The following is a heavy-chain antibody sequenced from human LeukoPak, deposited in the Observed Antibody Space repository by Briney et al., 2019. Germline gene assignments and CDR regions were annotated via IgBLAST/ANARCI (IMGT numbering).Heavy chain of an antibody. CDR3: AKDQTSTLYYDFWSGLDY. D-gene: IGHD3-3*01. Sequence: PGGSLRLSCAASGFTFSSYSMNWVRQAPGKGLEWVSAISGSGGSTYYADSVKGRFTISRDNSKNTLYLQMNSLRAEDTAVYYCAKDQTSTLYYDFWSGLDYWGQGTLVTVSS. J-gene: IGHJ4*02. CDR2: ISGSGGST. V-gene: IGHV3-23*01. CDR1: GFTFSSYS.